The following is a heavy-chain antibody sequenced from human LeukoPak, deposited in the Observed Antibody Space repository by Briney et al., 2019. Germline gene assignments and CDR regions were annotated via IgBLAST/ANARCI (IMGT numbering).Heavy chain of an antibody. Sequence: PGGSLRLSCAASGFTFSSYGMSWVRQAPGKGLEWVSGISGSGGTTYYADSVKGRFTVSRDNSKNTLCLQMNSLRAEDSAIYYCAKNYYGSGSYHFDYWGQGTLVTVSS. CDR2: ISGSGGTT. V-gene: IGHV3-23*01. J-gene: IGHJ4*02. CDR3: AKNYYGSGSYHFDY. D-gene: IGHD3-10*01. CDR1: GFTFSSYG.